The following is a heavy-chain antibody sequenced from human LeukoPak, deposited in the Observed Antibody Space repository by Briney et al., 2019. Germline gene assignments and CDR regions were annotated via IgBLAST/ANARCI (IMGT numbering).Heavy chain of an antibody. V-gene: IGHV4-34*01. CDR1: GGSFSGYY. CDR3: ARGMLCSGGSCCRYYYYGMDV. CDR2: INHSGST. Sequence: SETLSLTCAVYGGSFSGYYWSWIRQPPGKGLEWIGEINHSGSTNYNPSLKSRVTISVDTSKNQFSLKLSSVTAADTAVYYCARGMLCSGGSCCRYYYYGMDVWGKGTTVTVSS. J-gene: IGHJ6*04. D-gene: IGHD2-15*01.